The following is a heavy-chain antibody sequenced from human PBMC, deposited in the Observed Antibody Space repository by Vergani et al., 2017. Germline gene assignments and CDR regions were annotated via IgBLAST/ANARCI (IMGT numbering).Heavy chain of an antibody. CDR2: ISSSSSTI. CDR1: GFTFSSYS. Sequence: EVQLVESGGGLVQPGGSLRLSCAASGFTFSSYSMNWVRQAPGKGLEWVSYISSSSSTIYYADSVKGRFTISRDNAKNSLYLQMNSLRAEDTAVYYCAASFLEWLYGYYGMDVWGQGP. D-gene: IGHD3-3*02. V-gene: IGHV3-48*04. CDR3: AASFLEWLYGYYGMDV. J-gene: IGHJ6*02.